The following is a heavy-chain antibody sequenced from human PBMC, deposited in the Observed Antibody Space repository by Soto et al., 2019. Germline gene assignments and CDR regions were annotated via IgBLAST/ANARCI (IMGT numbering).Heavy chain of an antibody. D-gene: IGHD3-10*01. CDR3: ARDGGFSYGMDV. CDR1: GGSIGSYY. V-gene: IGHV4-59*01. Sequence: SETLSLTCTVSGGSIGSYYWNWIRQPPGKGLEWIGYIYYSGSTNYNPSLKSRVTISVDTSKNQFSLKLSPVTAADTAVYYCARDGGFSYGMDVWGQGTTVTVS. J-gene: IGHJ6*02. CDR2: IYYSGST.